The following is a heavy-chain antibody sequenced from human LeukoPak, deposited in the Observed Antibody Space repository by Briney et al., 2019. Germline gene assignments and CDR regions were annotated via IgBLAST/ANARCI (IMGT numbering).Heavy chain of an antibody. V-gene: IGHV3-23*01. D-gene: IGHD4-23*01. CDR1: GFTFSSYD. Sequence: PGGSLRLSCAASGFTFSSYDMSWVRQAPGKGLEWVSAISGSGGSTYYADSVKGRLTISRHNSNNTLYLQMNSLRAEDTAVYYCAKEGGNTLCFDYWGQGTLVTVSS. J-gene: IGHJ4*02. CDR2: ISGSGGST. CDR3: AKEGGNTLCFDY.